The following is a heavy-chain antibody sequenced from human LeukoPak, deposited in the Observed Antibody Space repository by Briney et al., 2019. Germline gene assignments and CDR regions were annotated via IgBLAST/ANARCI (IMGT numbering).Heavy chain of an antibody. CDR2: INPSGGST. CDR1: GYTFTTYY. D-gene: IGHD3-10*01. Sequence: ASVKVSCKASGYTFTTYYMHWVRQAPGQGLEWMGTINPSGGSTSYAQKFQGRLTMTRDTSTSTVYMELSSLRSEDTAVYHCARARRSLWFGDTWGQGILVTVSS. J-gene: IGHJ5*02. V-gene: IGHV1-46*01. CDR3: ARARRSLWFGDT.